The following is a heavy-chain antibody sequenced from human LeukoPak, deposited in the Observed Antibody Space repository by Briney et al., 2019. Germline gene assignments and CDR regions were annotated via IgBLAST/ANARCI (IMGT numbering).Heavy chain of an antibody. V-gene: IGHV4-59*01. J-gene: IGHJ4*02. D-gene: IGHD6-13*01. CDR2: IYYSGST. Sequence: SETLSLTYTVSGGSISSYYWSWIRQPPGKGLEWIGYIYYSGSTNYNPSLKSRVTISVDTSKNQFSLKLSSVTAADTAVYYCARGEAAAGTCYFDYWGQGTLVTVSS. CDR3: ARGEAAAGTCYFDY. CDR1: GGSISSYY.